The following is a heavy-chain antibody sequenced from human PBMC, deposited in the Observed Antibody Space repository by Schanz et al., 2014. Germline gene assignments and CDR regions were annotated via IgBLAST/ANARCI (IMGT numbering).Heavy chain of an antibody. CDR1: GYSFTDYY. CDR2: INPNSGGT. CDR3: ARERGRGYCSRTSCSKDYGMDV. D-gene: IGHD2-2*01. V-gene: IGHV1-2*02. Sequence: QVQLVQSGAEVKKLGASVKVSCKASGYSFTDYYIHWVRQAPGQGLEWMGWINPNSGGTNYPQRFQGRVTTTRDTSSRTVYMQLSRLTSDDTAVYFCARERGRGYCSRTSCSKDYGMDVWGQGTTVTVSS. J-gene: IGHJ6*02.